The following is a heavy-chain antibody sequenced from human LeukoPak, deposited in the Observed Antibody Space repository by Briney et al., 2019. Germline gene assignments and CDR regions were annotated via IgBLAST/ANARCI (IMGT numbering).Heavy chain of an antibody. CDR1: GFTFSSYG. D-gene: IGHD6-13*01. V-gene: IGHV3-30*02. Sequence: GGSLRLSCAASGFTFSSYGMHWVRQAPGKGLEWVAFIRYDGSNKYYADSVKGRFTISRDNSKNTLYLQMNSLRAEDTAVYYCAKDGDRWYVSGYFDYWGQGTLVTVSS. J-gene: IGHJ4*02. CDR3: AKDGDRWYVSGYFDY. CDR2: IRYDGSNK.